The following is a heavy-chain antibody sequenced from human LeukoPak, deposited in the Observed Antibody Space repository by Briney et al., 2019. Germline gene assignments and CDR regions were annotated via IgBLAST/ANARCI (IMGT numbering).Heavy chain of an antibody. Sequence: VESLMISCKGSGYSFTSYWISWVRQMPGKGLEWMGSIDPSDSYINYGPSFQSHVTISADQSISTAYLQWSSLKASDTAMYYCARRGDYVWGSYRMYYFDYWGQGTLVTVSS. CDR2: IDPSDSYI. D-gene: IGHD3-16*02. V-gene: IGHV5-10-1*01. J-gene: IGHJ4*02. CDR1: GYSFTSYW. CDR3: ARRGDYVWGSYRMYYFDY.